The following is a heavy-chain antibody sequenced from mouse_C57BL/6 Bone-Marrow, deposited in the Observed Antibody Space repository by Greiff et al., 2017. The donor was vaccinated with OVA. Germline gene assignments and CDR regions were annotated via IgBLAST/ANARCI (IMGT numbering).Heavy chain of an antibody. Sequence: QVQLQQPGAELVKPGASVKMSCKASGYTFTSYWITWVKQRPGQGLEWIGDIYPGSGSTNYNEKFKSKATLTVDTSSSTAYMQLSSLTSEDSAVYYCARCVSSYWYFDVWGTGTTVTVSS. V-gene: IGHV1-55*01. CDR2: IYPGSGST. J-gene: IGHJ1*03. D-gene: IGHD1-1*01. CDR1: GYTFTSYW. CDR3: ARCVSSYWYFDV.